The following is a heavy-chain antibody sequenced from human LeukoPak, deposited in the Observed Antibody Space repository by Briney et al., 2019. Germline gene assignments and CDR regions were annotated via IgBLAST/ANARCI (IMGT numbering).Heavy chain of an antibody. D-gene: IGHD7-27*01. J-gene: IGHJ4*02. CDR1: GGALSGYA. Sequence: SVKVSCKASGGALSGYAVTWVRLAPGQGLAWMGGIILIFGSTNYAPKFEGRLTITADESTNTVYMELSSLRSEDTAVYFCARGFSGPNWGKRYYDHWGQGTLVTVSS. V-gene: IGHV1-69*01. CDR2: IILIFGST. CDR3: ARGFSGPNWGKRYYDH.